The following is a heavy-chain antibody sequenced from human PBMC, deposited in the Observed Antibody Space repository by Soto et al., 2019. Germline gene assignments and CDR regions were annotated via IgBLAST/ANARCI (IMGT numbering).Heavy chain of an antibody. V-gene: IGHV1-69*01. Sequence: QAQVVQSGAEVRKPGSSVKLSCKASEGTFNSYAIAWVRQAPGPGLEWMGGIIPYYNTLNYAQKFQDRVTITADDSTNTVYMELSSMRADDTAVYFCASGASRWSPYFFDSWAQGTLVTVSS. CDR1: EGTFNSYA. D-gene: IGHD6-13*01. CDR2: IIPYYNTL. J-gene: IGHJ4*02. CDR3: ASGASRWSPYFFDS.